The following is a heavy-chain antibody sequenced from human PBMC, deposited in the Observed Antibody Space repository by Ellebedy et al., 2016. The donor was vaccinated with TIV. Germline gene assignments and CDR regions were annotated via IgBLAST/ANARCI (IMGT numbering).Heavy chain of an antibody. V-gene: IGHV3-7*01. CDR1: GFSFRNFW. CDR2: IKTDGSET. J-gene: IGHJ5*02. CDR3: VGFGVFNL. D-gene: IGHD3-3*01. Sequence: PGGSLRLSCAAWGFSFRNFWMSGVRQAPGKGLEWVAHIKTDGSETYYVDSVKGRFTISRENAKNALFLQMDGLRVDDSAVYYCVGFGVFNLWGQGAPVTVSS.